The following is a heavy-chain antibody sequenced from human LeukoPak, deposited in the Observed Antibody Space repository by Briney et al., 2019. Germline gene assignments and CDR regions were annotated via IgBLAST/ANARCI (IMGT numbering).Heavy chain of an antibody. CDR3: ARAPQYGLLYFDY. V-gene: IGHV4-59*01. CDR2: IYYSGST. Sequence: SETLSLTCTVSGGSISNYYWGWIRQPPAKGLEWIGYIYYSGSTNYNPSLKSRATISVDTSKNQFSLRLSSVTAADTAVYYCARAPQYGLLYFDYWGQGTLVAVSS. J-gene: IGHJ4*02. CDR1: GGSISNYY. D-gene: IGHD3-10*01.